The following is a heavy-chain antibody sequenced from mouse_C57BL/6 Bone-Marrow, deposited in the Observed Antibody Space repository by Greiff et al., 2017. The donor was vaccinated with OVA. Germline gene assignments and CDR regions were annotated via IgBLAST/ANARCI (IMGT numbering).Heavy chain of an antibody. CDR3: ASQLGLYWYFDV. V-gene: IGHV14-2*01. D-gene: IGHD4-1*02. CDR1: GFNIKDYY. Sequence: VQLQQSGAELVKPGASVKLSCTASGFNIKDYYMHWVKQRTEQGLEWIGRIDPEDGETKYAPKFQGKATITADTSSNTAYLQISSLTSEDTAVYYCASQLGLYWYFDVWGTGTTVTVSS. CDR2: IDPEDGET. J-gene: IGHJ1*03.